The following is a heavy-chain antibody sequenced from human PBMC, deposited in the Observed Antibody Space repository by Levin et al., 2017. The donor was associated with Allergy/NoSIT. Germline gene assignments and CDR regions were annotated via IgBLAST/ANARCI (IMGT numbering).Heavy chain of an antibody. CDR2: IYHSGTS. CDR1: GASISSDDHS. D-gene: IGHD3-22*01. CDR3: ARDASESSGYFDC. Sequence: SETLSLTCAVSGASISSDDHSWNWIRQPPGKGLEWIGYIYHSGTSKYNPSLNSRVTISVDRSMNHFSLNLTSVTAADSAVYYCARDASESSGYFDCWGRGTLVTVAS. J-gene: IGHJ4*02. V-gene: IGHV4-30-2*01.